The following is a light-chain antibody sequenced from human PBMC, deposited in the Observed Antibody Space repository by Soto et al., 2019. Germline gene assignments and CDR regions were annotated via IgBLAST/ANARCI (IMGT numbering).Light chain of an antibody. CDR3: SSYTSAGTHVI. Sequence: QSALTQPASVSGSPGQSITISCTGTNSDIGGYKYVSWYQQQPGKAPKLMAYDVDYRPSGVSNRFSGSKSGNTASLTISGLQAEDAAVYYCSSYTSAGTHVIFGGGTKLTVL. V-gene: IGLV2-14*03. CDR1: NSDIGGYKY. J-gene: IGLJ2*01. CDR2: DVD.